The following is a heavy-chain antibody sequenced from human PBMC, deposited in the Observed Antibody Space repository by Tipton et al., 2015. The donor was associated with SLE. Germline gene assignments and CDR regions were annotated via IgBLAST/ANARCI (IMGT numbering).Heavy chain of an antibody. D-gene: IGHD6-13*01. V-gene: IGHV3-30*04. CDR1: GFTFSSYA. CDR2: ISYDGSNK. J-gene: IGHJ6*02. Sequence: SLRLSCAASGFTFSSYAMHWVRQAPGKGLEWVAVISYDGSNKYYADSVKGRFTISRDNSKNTLYLQMNSLRAEDTAVYYCARGIAAPPYGMDVWGQGTTVTVSS. CDR3: ARGIAAPPYGMDV.